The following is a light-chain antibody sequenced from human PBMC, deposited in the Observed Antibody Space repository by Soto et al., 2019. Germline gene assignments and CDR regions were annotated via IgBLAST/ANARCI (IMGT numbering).Light chain of an antibody. Sequence: IVMTPSPATLSVSPRERATLSCRASQSVSSDLAWYQHKPGQAPRLLIYGASTRATGIPARVSGRGSGTEFTLTISSLQSVDFAVYYCQQYNNRPLTCGGGPKV. CDR2: GAS. CDR3: QQYNNRPLT. J-gene: IGKJ4*01. CDR1: QSVSSD. V-gene: IGKV3-15*01.